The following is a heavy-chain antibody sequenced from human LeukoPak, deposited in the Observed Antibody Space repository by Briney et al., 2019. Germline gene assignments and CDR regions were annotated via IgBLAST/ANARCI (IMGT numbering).Heavy chain of an antibody. D-gene: IGHD3-9*01. Sequence: PGGSLRLSCAASGFTVSNNYMNWVRQAPGKGLEWVPVIYRDGSTYYADSVKGRFTISRDHSKNTLYLQMNSLRAEDTAVYSCARERYFDWRSHYFDSWGQGTLVTVSS. CDR2: IYRDGST. CDR3: ARERYFDWRSHYFDS. V-gene: IGHV3-53*01. CDR1: GFTVSNNY. J-gene: IGHJ4*02.